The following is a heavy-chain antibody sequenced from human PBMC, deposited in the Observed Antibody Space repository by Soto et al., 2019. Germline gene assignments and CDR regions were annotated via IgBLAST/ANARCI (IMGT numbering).Heavy chain of an antibody. CDR2: IYQSGST. D-gene: IGHD6-6*01. V-gene: IGHV4-4*02. J-gene: IGHJ3*01. CDR3: AKDRLWGSSDRGAPDDFEV. CDR1: GGSISSRNW. Sequence: SETLSLTCTVSGGSISSRNWWSWLRQSPTKGLEWTGEIYQSGSTNYNPSLESRVTISVDKSKNQFSLELTSLTAADTAVYYCAKDRLWGSSDRGAPDDFEVWGQGTMVTVSS.